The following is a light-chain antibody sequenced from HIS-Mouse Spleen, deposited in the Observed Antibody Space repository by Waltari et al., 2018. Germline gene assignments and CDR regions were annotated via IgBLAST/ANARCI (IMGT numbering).Light chain of an antibody. CDR1: SGSIASND. CDR2: EDN. J-gene: IGLJ2*01. Sequence: NFMLTQPHSVSESPGKTVTIPCTRSSGSIASNDVQWYQQRPGSAPTTVIYEDNQRPSGVPDRFSGSIDSSSNSASLTISGLKTEDEADYYCQSYDSSNVVFGGGTKLTVL. V-gene: IGLV6-57*04. CDR3: QSYDSSNVV.